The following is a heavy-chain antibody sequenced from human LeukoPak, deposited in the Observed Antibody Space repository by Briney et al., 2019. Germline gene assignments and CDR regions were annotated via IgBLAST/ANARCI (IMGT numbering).Heavy chain of an antibody. CDR2: INPNSGGT. J-gene: IGHJ4*02. D-gene: IGHD3-22*01. V-gene: IGHV1-2*02. CDR3: ARDHYYDSSLSSDY. Sequence: GASVKVSCKASGYTFTGYYIHWVRQAPGQGLEWMGWINPNSGGTNYAQNFQGRVTMTRDTSIPTAYMELSRLRSDDTAVYYCARDHYYDSSLSSDYWGQGTLVTVSS. CDR1: GYTFTGYY.